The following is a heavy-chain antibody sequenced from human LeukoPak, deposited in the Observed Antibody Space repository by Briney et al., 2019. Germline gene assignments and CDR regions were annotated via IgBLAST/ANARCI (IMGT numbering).Heavy chain of an antibody. V-gene: IGHV4-59*07. CDR2: IIYSGRT. CDR1: GGSISSYY. D-gene: IGHD3-22*01. Sequence: SDTLSLTCTVSGGSISSYYWTWIRQPPGKGLAWIGYIIYSGRTDYNPSLKSRVTISVDTCRNQCSLNLRSVTAADTAVYYCAKWGYYSDSSAHVVSTDDSWGQGTLVTVSS. CDR3: AKWGYYSDSSAHVVSTDDS. J-gene: IGHJ4*02.